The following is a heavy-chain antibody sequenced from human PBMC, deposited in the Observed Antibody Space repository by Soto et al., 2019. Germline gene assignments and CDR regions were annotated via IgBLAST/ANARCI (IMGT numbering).Heavy chain of an antibody. V-gene: IGHV3-48*01. CDR1: GFNFSKSC. J-gene: IGHJ4*01. CDR2: TSSTSDPN. Sequence: GGSLRLSCEVSGFNFSKSCIYWVRQPPGEGREWISYTSSTSDPNYYAQSVKGRFTISRDNAKNPLYLQMNSLRAADTALYYCLIDGAATDIFDFWGQGTLVTVSS. CDR3: LIDGAATDIFDF. D-gene: IGHD2-15*01.